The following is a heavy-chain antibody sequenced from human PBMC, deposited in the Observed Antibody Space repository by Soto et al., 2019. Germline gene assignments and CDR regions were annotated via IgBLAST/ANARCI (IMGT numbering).Heavy chain of an antibody. J-gene: IGHJ4*02. CDR1: GFTFSSYW. D-gene: IGHD4-4*01. Sequence: GGSLRLSCAASGFTFSSYWMHWVRQAPGKGLVWVSRISSDGSSTTYADSVKGRFTISRDNAKNTLYLQMNSLRAEDTAVYFCARDSRRGMTTVTIGFDYWGQGSLVTVSS. CDR2: ISSDGSST. V-gene: IGHV3-74*01. CDR3: ARDSRRGMTTVTIGFDY.